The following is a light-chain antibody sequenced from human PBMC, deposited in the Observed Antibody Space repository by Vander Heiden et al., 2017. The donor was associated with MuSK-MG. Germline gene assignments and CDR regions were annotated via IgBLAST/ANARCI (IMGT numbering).Light chain of an antibody. CDR1: QSVLYSTNNKNY. J-gene: IGKJ4*02. CDR2: WAS. Sequence: IVLTQSPDSLTVSLGERATINCKSSQSVLYSTNNKNYLAWYQQKPRQPPKLLIYWASTRESGVPDRFSGSGSGTDFTLTISSLQAEDVAVYYCQQYYNTPQTFGGGTKVEIK. CDR3: QQYYNTPQT. V-gene: IGKV4-1*01.